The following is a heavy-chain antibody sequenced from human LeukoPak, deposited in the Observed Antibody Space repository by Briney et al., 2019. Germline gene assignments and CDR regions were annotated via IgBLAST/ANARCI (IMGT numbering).Heavy chain of an antibody. V-gene: IGHV1-18*01. Sequence: ASVKVSCTASGYTFNNYGITWVRQAPGQGLEWMGWINIYNGNADYAQKFQGRVTMTTETSTSTAYMELRSLRSDDTAVYYCARRAGYSSGLDLWGQGALVTVSS. D-gene: IGHD6-19*01. CDR1: GYTFNNYG. J-gene: IGHJ5*02. CDR3: ARRAGYSSGLDL. CDR2: INIYNGNA.